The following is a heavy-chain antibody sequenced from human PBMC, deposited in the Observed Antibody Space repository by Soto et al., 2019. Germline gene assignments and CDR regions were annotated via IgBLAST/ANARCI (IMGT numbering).Heavy chain of an antibody. CDR1: GYTFTSYA. CDR3: ASGRSPYCSSTSCYQSALDY. J-gene: IGHJ4*02. CDR2: INAGNGNT. V-gene: IGHV1-3*01. Sequence: ASVKVSCKASGYTFTSYAMHWVRQAPGQRLEWMGWINAGNGNTKYSQKFQGRATITRDTSASTAYMELSSLRSEDTAVYYCASGRSPYCSSTSCYQSALDYWGQGILVTVSS. D-gene: IGHD2-2*01.